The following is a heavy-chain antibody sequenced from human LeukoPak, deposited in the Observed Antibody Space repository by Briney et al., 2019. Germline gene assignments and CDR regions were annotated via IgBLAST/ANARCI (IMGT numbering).Heavy chain of an antibody. V-gene: IGHV5-51*01. CDR3: ARRSSGVDY. CDR1: GYNFATYW. Sequence: GESLKISCKGFGYNFATYWIGWVRQMPGKGLEWMGIIYPGDSDTRYSPSFQGQVTISADKSIGTAYLQWSSLKASDTAMYYCARRSSGVDYWGQGTLVTVSS. D-gene: IGHD2-15*01. CDR2: IYPGDSDT. J-gene: IGHJ4*02.